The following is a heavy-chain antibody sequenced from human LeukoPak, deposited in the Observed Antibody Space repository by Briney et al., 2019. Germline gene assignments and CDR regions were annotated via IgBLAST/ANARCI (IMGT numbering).Heavy chain of an antibody. D-gene: IGHD3-10*01. J-gene: IGHJ4*02. CDR3: VKTSAGIRGGYFDY. V-gene: IGHV3-23*01. CDR1: GFTFSSYA. Sequence: PGGSLRLSCAASGFTFSSYAMSWERQAPGKGREWVSLINDSGGNTYYADSVKGRFTISRDNSKNTLFLQMSSLRAEDTAVYYCVKTSAGIRGGYFDYWGQGTLVTVSS. CDR2: INDSGGNT.